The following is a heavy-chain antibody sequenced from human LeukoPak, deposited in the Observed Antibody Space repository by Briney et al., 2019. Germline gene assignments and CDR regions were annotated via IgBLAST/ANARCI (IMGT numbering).Heavy chain of an antibody. V-gene: IGHV3-11*01. CDR1: GFTFSNYG. J-gene: IGHJ4*02. CDR3: ARYYYDSSGYYYFDY. D-gene: IGHD3-22*01. CDR2: ISGSGSTI. Sequence: GGSLRLSCAASGFTFSNYGMSWVRQAPGKGLEWVSAISGSGSTIYYADSVRGRFTISRDNAKNSLSLQMNSLRAEDTAVYFCARYYYDSSGYYYFDYWGQGTLVTVSS.